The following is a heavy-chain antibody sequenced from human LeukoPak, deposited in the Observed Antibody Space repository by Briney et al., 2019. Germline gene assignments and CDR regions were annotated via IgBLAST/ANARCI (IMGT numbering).Heavy chain of an antibody. D-gene: IGHD2-21*02. Sequence: GASVKVSCKASGGTFTSYTISWVRQAPGQGLEWMGRTIPILGIANYAQKFQGRVTITADKSTSTAYMELSSLRSEDTAVYYCARDPCGGDCYLNWFDPWGQGTLVTVSS. CDR2: TIPILGIA. CDR1: GGTFTSYT. CDR3: ARDPCGGDCYLNWFDP. J-gene: IGHJ5*02. V-gene: IGHV1-69*10.